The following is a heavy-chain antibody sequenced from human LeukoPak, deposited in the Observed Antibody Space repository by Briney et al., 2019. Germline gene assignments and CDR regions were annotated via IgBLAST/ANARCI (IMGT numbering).Heavy chain of an antibody. CDR2: VSGSGGST. V-gene: IGHV3-23*01. Sequence: GGSLRLSCPASGFTFSNYAMSWVRQAPGKGLEWVSAVSGSGGSTYYADSVKGRFTISRDNAKNSLYLQMNSLRAEDTAVYYCARDRGYCSGGSCYSYGYYYGMDVWGQGTTVTVSS. CDR1: GFTFSNYA. D-gene: IGHD2-15*01. CDR3: ARDRGYCSGGSCYSYGYYYGMDV. J-gene: IGHJ6*02.